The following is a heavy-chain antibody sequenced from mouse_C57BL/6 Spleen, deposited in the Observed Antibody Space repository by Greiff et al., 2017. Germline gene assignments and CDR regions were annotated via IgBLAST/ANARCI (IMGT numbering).Heavy chain of an antibody. V-gene: IGHV2-9-1*01. CDR3: DRNPTPNTGARDY. J-gene: IGHJ4*01. Sequence: VKLVESGPGLVAPSQSLSITCTVSGFSLTSYAISWVRQPPGKGLEWLGVIWPGGGTNSNSALKSRLSISKVNSKSQVFFKLHSLHTLETDSCDSDRNPTPNTGARDYWGQGTSLTVSS. D-gene: IGHD5-1-1*01. CDR1: GFSLTSYA. CDR2: IWPGGGT.